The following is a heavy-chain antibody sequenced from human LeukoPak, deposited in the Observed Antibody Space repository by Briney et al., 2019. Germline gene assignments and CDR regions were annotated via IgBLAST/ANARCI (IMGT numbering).Heavy chain of an antibody. D-gene: IGHD5-18*01. J-gene: IGHJ4*02. Sequence: GGSLRLSCAASGFTFSGYWMHWVRQVPGKGLVWVSRLNTDGSSTSYADSVKGRFTISRDNSKNTLYLQMNSLRAEDTAVYHCARAPGYSYGLDYWGQGTLVTVSS. V-gene: IGHV3-74*01. CDR3: ARAPGYSYGLDY. CDR1: GFTFSGYW. CDR2: LNTDGSST.